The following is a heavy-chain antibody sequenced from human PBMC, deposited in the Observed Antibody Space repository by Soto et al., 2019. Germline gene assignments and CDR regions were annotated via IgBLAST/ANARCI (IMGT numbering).Heavy chain of an antibody. CDR2: FYYSENT. CDR1: GGSISSKSYS. CDR3: ARKWFGEPHKFDY. V-gene: IGHV4-39*07. J-gene: IGHJ4*02. D-gene: IGHD3-10*01. Sequence: PSETLSLTCSVSGGSISSKSYSWGWIRQPPGKGLEWIGTFYYSENTYYNPSLKSRVTISVDKSKNQFSLKVNSVTAADTAVYYCARKWFGEPHKFDYWGQGALVTVSS.